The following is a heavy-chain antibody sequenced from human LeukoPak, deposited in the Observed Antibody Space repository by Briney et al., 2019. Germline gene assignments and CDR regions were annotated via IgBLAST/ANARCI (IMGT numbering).Heavy chain of an antibody. CDR2: IYTSGST. J-gene: IGHJ5*02. Sequence: SETLSLTCTVSGGSISSGSYYWSWIRQPAGKGLEWIGRIYTSGSTNYNPSLKSRVTISVDTSKNQFSLKLSSVTAADTAVYYCARDWSRPISPHCSSTSCYGGDWFDPWGQGTLVTVSS. CDR1: GGSISSGSYY. D-gene: IGHD2-2*01. CDR3: ARDWSRPISPHCSSTSCYGGDWFDP. V-gene: IGHV4-61*02.